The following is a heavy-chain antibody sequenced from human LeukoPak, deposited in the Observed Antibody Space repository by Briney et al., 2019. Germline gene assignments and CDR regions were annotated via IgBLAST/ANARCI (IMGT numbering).Heavy chain of an antibody. Sequence: GSLRFSGAASGFTCSDFSMNWVRQAPGKGLQWVLYISSSSTTIYYADSVKGRFTISRDNARNSLYLQMNSLRDEDTAVYYCARDLISGAYTFDYWGQGTLVTVSS. CDR1: GFTCSDFS. D-gene: IGHD1-26*01. CDR3: ARDLISGAYTFDY. V-gene: IGHV3-48*02. J-gene: IGHJ4*02. CDR2: ISSSSTTI.